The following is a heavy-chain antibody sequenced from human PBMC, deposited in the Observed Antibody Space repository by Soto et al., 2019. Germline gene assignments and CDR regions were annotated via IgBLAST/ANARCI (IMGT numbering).Heavy chain of an antibody. D-gene: IGHD4-17*01. J-gene: IGHJ5*02. V-gene: IGHV1-18*04. CDR3: ARGTVTSGRWFGP. Sequence: QVHLVQSETEVQEPGDSVTVSCKTSHATFTGYTINWVRQAPGQGLEWLGWISSLSGNTYYARDFQGRLTMTTNTSETTAYMELRSLRSDDTAVYFCARGTVTSGRWFGPWGQGTLVTVSS. CDR2: ISSLSGNT. CDR1: HATFTGYT.